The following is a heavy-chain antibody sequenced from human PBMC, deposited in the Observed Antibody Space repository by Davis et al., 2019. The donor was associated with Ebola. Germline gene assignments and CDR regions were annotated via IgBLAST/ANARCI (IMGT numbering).Heavy chain of an antibody. V-gene: IGHV1-69*13. CDR1: VGTFSSYA. D-gene: IGHD4-23*01. J-gene: IGHJ4*02. CDR3: ARGGDYGGTLDH. Sequence: SSVTVSCKASVGTFSSYAISWLRPPPGQGLEWMGMSIPILGTPNYAQKFQGKVTITADESTRTTSLELSSLRSDDTAVYFCARGGDYGGTLDHWGQGTLVTVSS. CDR2: SIPILGTP.